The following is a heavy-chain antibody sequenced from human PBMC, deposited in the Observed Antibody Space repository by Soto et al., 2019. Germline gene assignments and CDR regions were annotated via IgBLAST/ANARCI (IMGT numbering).Heavy chain of an antibody. J-gene: IGHJ6*02. V-gene: IGHV4-59*01. CDR3: ARGEDAFFYYGLAV. CDR2: IYDTGISGYTPST. Sequence: PSETLSLTCPVSGGSITSSYWSWIRRPPGKGLEWIAYIYDTGISGYTPSTSYNPSLKSRVTMSVDTSKSQFSLKLTSVTAADTAVYYCARGEDAFFYYGLAVWGQGITVTVSS. CDR1: GGSITSSY.